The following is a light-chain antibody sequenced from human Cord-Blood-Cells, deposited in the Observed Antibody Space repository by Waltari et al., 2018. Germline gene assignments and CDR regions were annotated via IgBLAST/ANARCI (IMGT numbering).Light chain of an antibody. CDR2: EVS. CDR3: SSYTSSSTLV. Sequence: QSALTQPASVSGSPGQSITISCTGTSRHVGGYNYVPWYHQHPGKAPKLMIYEVSNRPSGVSNRFSGSKSGNTASLTISGLQAEDEADYYCSSYTSSSTLVFGTGTKVTVL. J-gene: IGLJ1*01. CDR1: SRHVGGYNY. V-gene: IGLV2-14*01.